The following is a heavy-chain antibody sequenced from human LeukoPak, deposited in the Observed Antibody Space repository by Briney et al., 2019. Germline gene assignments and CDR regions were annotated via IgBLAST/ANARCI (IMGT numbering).Heavy chain of an antibody. D-gene: IGHD6-13*01. Sequence: GGSLRLSCAASGFTFSSYAMSWVRQAPGKGLEWVSYISSSGSTIYYADSVKGRFTISRDNAKNSLYLQMNSLRAEDTAVYYCATHSSSWYQEFDYWGQGTLVTVSS. J-gene: IGHJ4*02. CDR3: ATHSSSWYQEFDY. CDR2: ISSSGSTI. CDR1: GFTFSSYA. V-gene: IGHV3-48*04.